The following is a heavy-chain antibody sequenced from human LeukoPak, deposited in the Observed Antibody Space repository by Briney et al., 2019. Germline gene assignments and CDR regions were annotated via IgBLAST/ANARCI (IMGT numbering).Heavy chain of an antibody. CDR1: GFTFSSYW. J-gene: IGHJ3*02. V-gene: IGHV3-7*01. CDR3: ARIRAQDSSGYYLGDDAFDI. D-gene: IGHD3-22*01. Sequence: GGSLRLSCAASGFTFSSYWMCWVRQAPGKGLKWVANIKQDGSEKYYVDSVKGRFTISRDNAKNSLYLQMNSLRAEDTAVYYCARIRAQDSSGYYLGDDAFDIWGQGTMVTVSS. CDR2: IKQDGSEK.